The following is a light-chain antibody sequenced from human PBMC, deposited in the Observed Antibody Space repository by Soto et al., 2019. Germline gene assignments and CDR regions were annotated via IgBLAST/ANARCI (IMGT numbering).Light chain of an antibody. CDR3: QQRTNWPLT. Sequence: EIVLTQSPATLSLSPGERANLSCRASQSVGSSLAWYQQKPGQAPRLLIYDASTRATGIPARFSGSGSGTDFTLTISSLEPEDFAVYYCQQRTNWPLTFGGGTKVEIK. CDR1: QSVGSS. V-gene: IGKV3-11*01. J-gene: IGKJ4*01. CDR2: DAS.